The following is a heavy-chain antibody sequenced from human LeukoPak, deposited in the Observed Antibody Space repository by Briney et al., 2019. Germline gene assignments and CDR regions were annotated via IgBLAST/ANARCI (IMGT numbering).Heavy chain of an antibody. D-gene: IGHD3-3*01. Sequence: SETLSLTCTVSGGSISSSSYYWGWIRQPPGKGLEWIGSIYYSGSTYYNPSLKSRVTISVDTSKNQFSLKLSSVTAADTAVYYCARHSKIFGVVVSWFDPWGQGTLVTVSS. CDR2: IYYSGST. CDR3: ARHSKIFGVVVSWFDP. CDR1: GGSISSSSYY. V-gene: IGHV4-39*01. J-gene: IGHJ5*02.